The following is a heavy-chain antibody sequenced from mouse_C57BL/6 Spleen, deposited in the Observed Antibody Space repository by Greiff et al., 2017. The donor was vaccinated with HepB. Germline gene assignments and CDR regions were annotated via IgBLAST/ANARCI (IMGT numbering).Heavy chain of an antibody. D-gene: IGHD1-1*01. CDR1: GFTFSDYG. CDR3: ARSGSSHFAY. Sequence: EVKLVESGGGLVKPGGSLKLSCAASGFTFSDYGMHWVRQAPEKGLEWVAYISSGSSTSYYADTVKGRFTISRDNATNTLFLQMTRLRSEDTAMYYCARSGSSHFAYWGQGTLVTVSA. CDR2: ISSGSSTS. V-gene: IGHV5-17*01. J-gene: IGHJ3*01.